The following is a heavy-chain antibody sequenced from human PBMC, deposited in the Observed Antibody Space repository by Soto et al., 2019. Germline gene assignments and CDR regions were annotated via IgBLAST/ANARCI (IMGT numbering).Heavy chain of an antibody. Sequence: QVQLVQSGAEVKKPGASVKVSCKASGYTFTSYGISWVRQAPGQGLEWMGWISAYNGNTNYAQKLQGRVTMTTDTSTSTAYMEPRSLRSDDTAVYYCARDSLTYYDILTGYNPFDYWGQGTLVTVSS. V-gene: IGHV1-18*01. J-gene: IGHJ4*02. CDR1: GYTFTSYG. CDR2: ISAYNGNT. D-gene: IGHD3-9*01. CDR3: ARDSLTYYDILTGYNPFDY.